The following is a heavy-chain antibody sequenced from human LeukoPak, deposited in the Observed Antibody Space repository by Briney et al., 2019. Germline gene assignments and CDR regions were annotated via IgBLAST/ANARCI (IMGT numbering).Heavy chain of an antibody. J-gene: IGHJ4*02. CDR3: ARQYTGSYRHFVS. Sequence: SETLSLTCTVSSRPLNSDYWNWMPQPPGKGLECIGYIYPGVSTKYNPYLKSRVAISIDAAKNQLSLRLSSVTAADAAVYFCARQYTGSYRHFVSWGQGTLVTVSS. V-gene: IGHV4-4*09. CDR1: SRPLNSDY. CDR2: IYPGVST. D-gene: IGHD1-26*01.